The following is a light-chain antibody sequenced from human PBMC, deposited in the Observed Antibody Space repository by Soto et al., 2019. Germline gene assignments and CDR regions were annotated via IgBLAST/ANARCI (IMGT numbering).Light chain of an antibody. CDR3: LAWDDSLNGNL. J-gene: IGLJ1*01. V-gene: IGLV1-44*01. Sequence: QSVLTQPPSASWTPGQRVTISCSVSSSNIESNTVYWYQQLPGMAPRLLIHTNDRRPSGVPDRFSGSKSGTSASLAISGLQSEDEADYYCLAWDDSLNGNLFGTGTKVTVL. CDR1: SSNIESNT. CDR2: TND.